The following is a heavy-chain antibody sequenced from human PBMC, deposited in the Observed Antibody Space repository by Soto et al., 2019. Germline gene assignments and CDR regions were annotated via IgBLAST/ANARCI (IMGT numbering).Heavy chain of an antibody. CDR3: ARDTFGGAYDFWH. J-gene: IGHJ4*02. Sequence: EVQLVESGGGLVQPGGSLRLSCAASGFSVSNLYMTWVRQAPGKGLAWVSVISSGDSTYYADSVKGRFTISRDNSKNTLYLEMNSLRAGDTAVYYCARDTFGGAYDFWHGGQGTLVTVSS. D-gene: IGHD3-3*01. V-gene: IGHV3-66*01. CDR2: ISSGDST. CDR1: GFSVSNLY.